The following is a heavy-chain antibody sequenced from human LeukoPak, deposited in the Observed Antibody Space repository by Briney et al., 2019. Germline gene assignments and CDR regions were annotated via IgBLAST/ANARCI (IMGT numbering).Heavy chain of an antibody. D-gene: IGHD2-2*02. V-gene: IGHV3-11*01. CDR2: ISSSGTTI. CDR3: ARTWSTSCYTSSCGYGMDV. J-gene: IGHJ6*02. CDR1: GFTFSDYY. Sequence: PGGSLRLSCAASGFTFSDYYMSWIRQAPGKGLEWVSYISSSGTTIYYADSVKGRFTISRVNAKNSLYLQMNSLRAEDTAVYFCARTWSTSCYTSSCGYGMDVWGQGTTVTVSS.